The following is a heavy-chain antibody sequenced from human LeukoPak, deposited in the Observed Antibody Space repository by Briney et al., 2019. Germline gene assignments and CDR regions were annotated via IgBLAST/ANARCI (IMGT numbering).Heavy chain of an antibody. CDR2: IIPIFGTA. CDR3: ARAYNHGVRYFDY. Sequence: GASVKVSCKASGGTFSSYAISWVRQAPGQGLEWVGGIIPIFGTANYAQKFQGRVTITADESTSTAYMELSSLRSEDTAVYYCARAYNHGVRYFDYWGQGTLVTVSS. V-gene: IGHV1-69*01. D-gene: IGHD3-10*01. CDR1: GGTFSSYA. J-gene: IGHJ4*02.